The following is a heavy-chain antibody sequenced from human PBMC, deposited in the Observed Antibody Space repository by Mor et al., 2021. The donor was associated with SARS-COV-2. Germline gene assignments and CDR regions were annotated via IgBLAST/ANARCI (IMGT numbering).Heavy chain of an antibody. CDR2: IYYSGST. D-gene: IGHD3-22*01. Sequence: MGYIYYSGSTNYNPSLKSRVTISVDTSKNQFSLRLSSVTAADTAVYYCARQTSYYYDGSGEYVGYFDYWGQGTLV. V-gene: IGHV4-59*08. CDR3: ARQTSYYYDGSGEYVGYFDY. J-gene: IGHJ4*02.